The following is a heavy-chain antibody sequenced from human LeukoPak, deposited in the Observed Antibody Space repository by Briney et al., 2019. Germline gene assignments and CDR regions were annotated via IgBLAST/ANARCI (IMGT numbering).Heavy chain of an antibody. CDR1: GGSISSYY. J-gene: IGHJ5*02. D-gene: IGHD4-23*01. V-gene: IGHV4-59*01. CDR2: IYYSGNT. CDR3: ASGYGGNSDGGFDP. Sequence: PSETLSLTCTVSGGSISSYYWCWIRQPPGKGLEWIGYIYYSGNTNYNPSLRSRVIISVDTSKNQFSLKLSSVTAADTAVYYCASGYGGNSDGGFDPWGQGTLVTVSS.